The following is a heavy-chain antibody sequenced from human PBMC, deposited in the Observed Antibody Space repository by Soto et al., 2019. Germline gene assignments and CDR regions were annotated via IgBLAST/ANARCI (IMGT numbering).Heavy chain of an antibody. CDR1: GFTFSSYA. D-gene: IGHD4-4*01. CDR2: ISGSGGST. CDR3: AAHDYSNPPYFDY. Sequence: GGSLRLSCAASGFTFSSYAMSWVRQAPGKGLEWVSAISGSGGSTYYADSGKGRFTISRDNSKNTLYLQMNSLRAEDTAVYYCAAHDYSNPPYFDYWGQGTLVTVSS. J-gene: IGHJ4*02. V-gene: IGHV3-23*01.